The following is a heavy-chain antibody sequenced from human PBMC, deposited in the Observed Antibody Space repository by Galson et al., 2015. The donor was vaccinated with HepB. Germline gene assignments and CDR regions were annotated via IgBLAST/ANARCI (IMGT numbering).Heavy chain of an antibody. CDR3: ARDRRGGWLRLYYFDY. D-gene: IGHD5-12*01. V-gene: IGHV3-7*03. CDR1: GFTFSSYW. Sequence: SLRLSCAASGFTFSSYWMSWVRQAPGKGLEWVANIKQDGSEKYYVDSVKGRFTISRDNAKNSLYLQMNSLRAEDTAVYYCARDRRGGWLRLYYFDYWGQGTLVTVSS. CDR2: IKQDGSEK. J-gene: IGHJ4*02.